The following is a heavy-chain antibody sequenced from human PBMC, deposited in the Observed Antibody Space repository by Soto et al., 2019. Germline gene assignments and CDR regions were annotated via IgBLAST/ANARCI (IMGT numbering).Heavy chain of an antibody. CDR3: ARDSGIVAAGRFSFDP. Sequence: VQLVESGGGLVQPGRSLRLSCAASGFTFNDFAMHWVRQAPGKGLEWVASIDWNGANIAYAASVEGRFTISRDNVKNSLFLQMNSLRAEDTAFYFCARDSGIVAAGRFSFDPRGQGTLVTVSS. CDR1: GFTFNDFA. D-gene: IGHD6-13*01. J-gene: IGHJ5*02. V-gene: IGHV3-9*01. CDR2: IDWNGANI.